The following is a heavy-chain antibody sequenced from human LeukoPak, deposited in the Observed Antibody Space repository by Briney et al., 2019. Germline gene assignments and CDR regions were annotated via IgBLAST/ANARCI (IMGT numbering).Heavy chain of an antibody. CDR3: ARRLAGTEDY. CDR2: FYYSGST. CDR1: GGSISSSSYY. V-gene: IGHV4-39*01. Sequence: SETLSLTCTVSGGSISSSSYYWGWIRQPPGRGLEWIGSFYYSGSTYYNPSLRSRVTISVDTSKNQFSLRLSSVTATDTAVYYCARRLAGTEDYWGQGSLVTVSS. J-gene: IGHJ4*02. D-gene: IGHD6-13*01.